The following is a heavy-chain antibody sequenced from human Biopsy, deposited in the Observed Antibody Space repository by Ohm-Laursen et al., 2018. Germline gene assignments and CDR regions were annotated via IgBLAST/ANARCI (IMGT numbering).Heavy chain of an antibody. D-gene: IGHD3-22*01. V-gene: IGHV1-2*02. Sequence: EASVKVSCKASGYTFTGYHVHWVRQAPGQGLEWMGWINAKTGDTNHAQKFQGRVTMTRDTSISTAYVDLSSLRSDDTAVYYCTRGGYYYDSLAYYYWFDPWGQGTLVTVSS. CDR1: GYTFTGYH. J-gene: IGHJ5*02. CDR3: TRGGYYYDSLAYYYWFDP. CDR2: INAKTGDT.